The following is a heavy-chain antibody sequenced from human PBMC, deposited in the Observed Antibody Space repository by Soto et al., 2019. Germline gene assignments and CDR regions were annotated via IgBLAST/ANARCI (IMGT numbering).Heavy chain of an antibody. CDR3: ASGYCTATICDPWFDP. CDR1: GYAFTSYW. V-gene: IGHV5-51*01. CDR2: IYPGDSDT. Sequence: GESLKISCTGSGYAFTSYWIGWVRQMPGKGLERMGIIYPGDSDTRYSPSFQGQVTISADKSSTTAYLQWSSLKASDTAMYYCASGYCTATICDPWFDPWGQGTLVTVSS. D-gene: IGHD2-8*02. J-gene: IGHJ5*02.